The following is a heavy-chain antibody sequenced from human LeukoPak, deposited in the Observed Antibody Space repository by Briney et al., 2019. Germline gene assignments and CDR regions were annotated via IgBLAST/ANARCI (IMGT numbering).Heavy chain of an antibody. D-gene: IGHD6-13*01. CDR1: GFTFSSYG. CDR2: IWYDGSNK. V-gene: IGHV3-33*01. J-gene: IGHJ4*02. Sequence: GRSLRLSCAASGFTFSSYGMHWVRQDPGKGLEWVAVIWYDGSNKYYADSVKGRFTISRDNSKNTLYLQMNSLRAEDTAVYYCARDPSSWSSSWNDYWGQGTLVTVSS. CDR3: ARDPSSWSSSWNDY.